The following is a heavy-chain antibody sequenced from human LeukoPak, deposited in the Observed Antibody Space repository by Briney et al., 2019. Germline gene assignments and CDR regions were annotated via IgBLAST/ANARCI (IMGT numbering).Heavy chain of an antibody. CDR1: GGSISSSNW. J-gene: IGHJ4*02. CDR2: IYHSGST. Sequence: SETLSLTCTVSGGSISSSNWWSWVRQPPGKGLEWIGEIYHSGSTNYNPSLKSRVTISVDKSKNQFSLKLSSVTAADTAVYYCARVGGYDYVWGSYRGLFDCWGQGTLVTVSS. CDR3: ARVGGYDYVWGSYRGLFDC. D-gene: IGHD3-16*02. V-gene: IGHV4-4*02.